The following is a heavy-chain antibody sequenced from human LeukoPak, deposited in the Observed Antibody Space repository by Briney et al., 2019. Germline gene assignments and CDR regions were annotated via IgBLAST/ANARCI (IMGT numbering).Heavy chain of an antibody. Sequence: GASVKVSCKASGYTFTGFYIHWVRQAPGQGLEWMGWINPNSGGTKYAQRFQGRVTMTRDTSISTAYMELNSLRSDDTAVYYCARDTAREDSGWYMPDYWGQGTLVTVSS. CDR3: ARDTAREDSGWYMPDY. J-gene: IGHJ4*02. CDR1: GYTFTGFY. CDR2: INPNSGGT. D-gene: IGHD6-19*01. V-gene: IGHV1-2*02.